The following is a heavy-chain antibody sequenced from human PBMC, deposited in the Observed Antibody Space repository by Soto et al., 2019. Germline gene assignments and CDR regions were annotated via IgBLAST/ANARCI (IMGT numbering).Heavy chain of an antibody. CDR2: IKQDGSEE. CDR3: ARDYYYGSGTRPGY. CDR1: GFTFSSYW. J-gene: IGHJ4*02. V-gene: IGHV3-7*03. Sequence: PGGSLRLSCAASGFTFSSYWMSWVRQAPGKGLEWVANIKQDGSEEYYVDSVKGRFTISRDNAKNSLYLQMNSLRAEDTAVYYCARDYYYGSGTRPGYWGQGTLVTSPQ. D-gene: IGHD3-10*01.